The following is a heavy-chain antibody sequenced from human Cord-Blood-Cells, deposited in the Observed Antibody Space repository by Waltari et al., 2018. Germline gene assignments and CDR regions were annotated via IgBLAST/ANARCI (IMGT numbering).Heavy chain of an antibody. CDR1: GGSISSSNW. D-gene: IGHD3-10*01. J-gene: IGHJ4*02. CDR3: ARDLGSSGSGSYYNY. Sequence: QVQLQESGPGLVKPSGTLSLTCAVSGGSISSSNWWSWVRQPPGKGLEWIGEIYHSGSTNSNPSLKSRVTISVDKSKNQFSLKLSSVTAADTAVYYCARDLGSSGSGSYYNYWCQGTLVTVSS. CDR2: IYHSGST. V-gene: IGHV4-4*02.